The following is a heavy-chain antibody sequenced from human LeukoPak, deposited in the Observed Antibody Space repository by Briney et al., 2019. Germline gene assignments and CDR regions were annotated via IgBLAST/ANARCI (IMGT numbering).Heavy chain of an antibody. CDR1: GGSISSSSYY. V-gene: IGHV4-39*01. D-gene: IGHD3-22*01. CDR3: ARRGYYDSSGPYYFDY. Sequence: SETLSLTCTVSGGSISSSSYYWGWIRQPPGKGLEWIGSIYYSGSTYYNPSLKSRVTISVDTSKNQFSLKLSSVTAADTAVYYCARRGYYDSSGPYYFDYWGQGTLVTVSS. J-gene: IGHJ4*02. CDR2: IYYSGST.